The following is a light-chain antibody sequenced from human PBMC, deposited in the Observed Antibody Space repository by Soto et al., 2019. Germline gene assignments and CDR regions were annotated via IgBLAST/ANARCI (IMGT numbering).Light chain of an antibody. Sequence: QSLLTQPPSWSAAPGQKVTISCSGSISNIGGNSVSWYQQLPVTAPKLLIYDDNKRPSGIPDRFSGSKSGTSATLGITGFQTGDEADYYCGSWDSSLSAYVFGTGTKVNVL. CDR1: ISNIGGNS. J-gene: IGLJ1*01. V-gene: IGLV1-51*01. CDR2: DDN. CDR3: GSWDSSLSAYV.